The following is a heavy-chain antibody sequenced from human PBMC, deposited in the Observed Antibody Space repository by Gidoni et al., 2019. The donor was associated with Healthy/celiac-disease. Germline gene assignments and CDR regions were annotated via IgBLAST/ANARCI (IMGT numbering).Heavy chain of an antibody. Sequence: QVQLVESGGGVVQPGTSRGLPCAASGSTFSGSALHWVRQAPGKGLEWVAVISHDGSNKYYADSVKGRFTISRDKSKNTLYLQMNSLRAEDTAVYYCARERGYCSSTSCYGDGGFDYWGQGTLVTVSS. D-gene: IGHD2-2*01. CDR1: GSTFSGSA. V-gene: IGHV3-30*01. CDR2: ISHDGSNK. J-gene: IGHJ4*02. CDR3: ARERGYCSSTSCYGDGGFDY.